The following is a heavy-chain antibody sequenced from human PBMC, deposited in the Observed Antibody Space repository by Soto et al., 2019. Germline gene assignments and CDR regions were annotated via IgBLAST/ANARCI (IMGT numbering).Heavy chain of an antibody. CDR1: GGSISRYY. CDR3: ARLICSSTSCYEFDY. D-gene: IGHD2-2*01. J-gene: IGHJ4*02. V-gene: IGHV4-59*08. CDR2: IYYSGST. Sequence: SETLSLTCSVSGGSISRYYWSWIRQPPGQGLEWIGYIYYSGSTNYNPSLKSRVTISVDTSKNQFSLKLSSVTAADTAVYYCARLICSSTSCYEFDYWGQGTLVTVSS.